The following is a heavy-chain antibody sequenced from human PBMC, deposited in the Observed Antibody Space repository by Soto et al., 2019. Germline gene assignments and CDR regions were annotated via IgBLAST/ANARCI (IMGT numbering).Heavy chain of an antibody. Sequence: QVQLVQSGAEVKKPGASVKVSCKASGYTFTSYGISWVRQAPGQGLEWMGWISAYNGNTNYAQKLQGRVTMTTDTSTSTAYRERRGLGSDDRAVYSGARDESGDPGVYGGQGPLFTVSS. CDR3: ARDESGDPGVY. J-gene: IGHJ4*02. V-gene: IGHV1-18*01. CDR2: ISAYNGNT. D-gene: IGHD4-17*01. CDR1: GYTFTSYG.